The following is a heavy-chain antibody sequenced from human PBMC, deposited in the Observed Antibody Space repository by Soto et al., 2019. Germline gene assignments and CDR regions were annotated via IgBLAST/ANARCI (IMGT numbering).Heavy chain of an antibody. Sequence: GESLKISCKGSGYSFTSYWIGWVRQMPGKGLEWMGIIYPGDSDTRYSPSFQGQVTISADKSISTAYLQWSSLKASDTAMCYCARRKHSQYYDILTGFDYWGQGTLVTVSS. D-gene: IGHD3-9*01. CDR3: ARRKHSQYYDILTGFDY. V-gene: IGHV5-51*01. CDR1: GYSFTSYW. J-gene: IGHJ4*02. CDR2: IYPGDSDT.